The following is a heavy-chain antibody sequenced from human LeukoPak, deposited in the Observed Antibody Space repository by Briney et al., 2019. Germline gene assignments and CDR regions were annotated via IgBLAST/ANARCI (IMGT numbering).Heavy chain of an antibody. D-gene: IGHD1-26*01. CDR2: ISYDGSNK. CDR3: AKNSLEWELNLVYYFDY. Sequence: PGRSLRLSCAASGFTFSSYGMHWVRQAPGKGLEWVAVISYDGSNKYYADSVKGRFTISRDNSKNTLYLQMNSLRAEDTAVCYCAKNSLEWELNLVYYFDYWGQGTLVTVSS. CDR1: GFTFSSYG. J-gene: IGHJ4*02. V-gene: IGHV3-30*18.